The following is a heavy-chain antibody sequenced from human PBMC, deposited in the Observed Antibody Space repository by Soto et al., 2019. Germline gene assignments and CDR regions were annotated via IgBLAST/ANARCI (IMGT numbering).Heavy chain of an antibody. V-gene: IGHV1-2*04. Sequence: ASVKVSCKASGYTFTGDYMHWVRQAPGQGLEWTGWINPYSGDTSYAQKFQGWVTITGDTSISTAYMELSSLRSEDTAVYYCAADGAFGVRFLEWLVKDYYYYGMDVWGQGTTVTVSS. D-gene: IGHD3-3*01. CDR2: INPYSGDT. J-gene: IGHJ6*02. CDR3: AADGAFGVRFLEWLVKDYYYYGMDV. CDR1: GYTFTGDY.